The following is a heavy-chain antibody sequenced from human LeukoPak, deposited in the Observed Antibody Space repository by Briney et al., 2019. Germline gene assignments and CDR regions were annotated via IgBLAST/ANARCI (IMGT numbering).Heavy chain of an antibody. CDR1: GYSISSSNW. CDR3: ARNMGDGSGIIDY. CDR2: IYYSGSI. D-gene: IGHD3-10*01. Sequence: SDTLSLTCAASGYSISSSNWWGWIRQPPGKGLEWIGYIYYSGSIYYNPSLKSRVTMSVDTSKNQFSLKLSSVTAVDTAVYYCARNMGDGSGIIDYWGQGTLVTVSS. J-gene: IGHJ4*02. V-gene: IGHV4-28*05.